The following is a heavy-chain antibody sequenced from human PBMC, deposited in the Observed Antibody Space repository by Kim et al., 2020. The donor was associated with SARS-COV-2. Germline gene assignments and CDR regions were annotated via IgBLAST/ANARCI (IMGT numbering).Heavy chain of an antibody. CDR3: ASAPARSFLFDY. CDR2: IYYSGST. CDR1: GGSISSGGYY. D-gene: IGHD2-2*01. J-gene: IGHJ4*02. V-gene: IGHV4-31*03. Sequence: SETLSLTCTVSGGSISSGGYYWSWIRQHPGKGLEWIGYIYYSGSTYYNPSLKSRVTISVDTSKNQFSLKLSSVTAADTAVYYCASAPARSFLFDYWGQGTLVTVSS.